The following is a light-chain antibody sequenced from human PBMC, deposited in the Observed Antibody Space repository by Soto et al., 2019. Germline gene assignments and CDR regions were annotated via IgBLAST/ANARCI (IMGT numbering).Light chain of an antibody. CDR3: QHYNSYSEA. CDR1: QSVSSR. V-gene: IGKV1-5*02. J-gene: IGKJ1*01. Sequence: DIQMTQSPSTLSASVGDRVIIICRASQSVSSRLAWFQQKPGKAPKLLIYDAPTLEGGVPSRFSGSGSGTEFTLSISSLQPDDFATYYCQHYNSYSEAFGQGTKVELK. CDR2: DAP.